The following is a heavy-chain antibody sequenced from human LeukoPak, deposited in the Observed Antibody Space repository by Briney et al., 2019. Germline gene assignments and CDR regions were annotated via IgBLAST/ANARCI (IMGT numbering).Heavy chain of an antibody. V-gene: IGHV4-39*01. D-gene: IGHD3-3*01. J-gene: IGHJ4*02. Sequence: KPSETLSLTCTVSGGSISSYYWGWIRQPPGKGLEWIGSIYYSGSTYYNPSPKSRVTISVDTSKNQFSLKLSSVTAADTAVYYCARHADFWSSYQLYYFDYWGQGTLVTVSS. CDR3: ARHADFWSSYQLYYFDY. CDR1: GGSISSYY. CDR2: IYYSGST.